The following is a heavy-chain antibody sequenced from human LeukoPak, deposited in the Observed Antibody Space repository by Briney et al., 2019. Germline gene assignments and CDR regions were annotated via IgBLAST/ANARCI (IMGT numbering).Heavy chain of an antibody. J-gene: IGHJ4*02. V-gene: IGHV3-74*01. CDR1: GFTLSSYW. D-gene: IGHD4-23*01. CDR2: IGSDGSST. Sequence: GGSLSLSCAASGFTLSSYWMNWVPPAPGKGLVWVSRIGSDGSSTAYADSVKGRFSISRDNAKNTLYLQMNSLRVEDTAVYYCARGRPHGNDYWGQGTLVTVSS. CDR3: ARGRPHGNDY.